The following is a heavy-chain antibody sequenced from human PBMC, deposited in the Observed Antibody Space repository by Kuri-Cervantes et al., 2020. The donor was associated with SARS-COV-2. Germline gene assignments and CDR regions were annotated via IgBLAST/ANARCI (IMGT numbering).Heavy chain of an antibody. CDR2: ISSSSSYI. V-gene: IGHV3-21*01. Sequence: GESLKISCAASGFTFSSYSMNWVRQAPGKGLEWVSSISSSSSYIYYADSVKGRFTISRDNAENSLYLQMNSLRAEDTAVYYCARALHTAMVKKLDYWGQGTLVTVSS. CDR1: GFTFSSYS. D-gene: IGHD5-18*01. CDR3: ARALHTAMVKKLDY. J-gene: IGHJ4*02.